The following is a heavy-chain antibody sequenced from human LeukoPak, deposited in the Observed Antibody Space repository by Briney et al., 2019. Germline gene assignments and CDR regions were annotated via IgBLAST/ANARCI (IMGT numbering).Heavy chain of an antibody. J-gene: IGHJ4*02. V-gene: IGHV6-1*01. Sequence: SQTLSLTCAISGDSVSRNSAAWNWLRQSPSRGLEWLGSTYYRSKWHNDYAVSVKSRITINPDTSKNQFSLQLNSVTPEDTAVYYCARRASVSSGWPGFYDWGQGTLVTVSS. CDR3: ARRASVSSGWPGFYD. CDR1: GDSVSRNSAA. CDR2: TYYRSKWHN. D-gene: IGHD6-19*01.